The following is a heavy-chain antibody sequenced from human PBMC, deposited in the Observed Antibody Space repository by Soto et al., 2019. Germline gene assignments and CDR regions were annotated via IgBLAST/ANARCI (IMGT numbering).Heavy chain of an antibody. CDR1: GFTFSSYA. V-gene: IGHV3-30-3*01. CDR2: ISYDGSNK. Sequence: QVQLVESGGGVVQPGRSLRLSCAASGFTFSSYAMHWVRQAPGKGLEWVAVISYDGSNKYYADSVKGRFTISRDNSKSTIDLEMNSLRVEDTAVYYCARDRDGGKSAVYYHYGIDVWGQGTTVPVSS. D-gene: IGHD2-15*01. CDR3: ARDRDGGKSAVYYHYGIDV. J-gene: IGHJ6*02.